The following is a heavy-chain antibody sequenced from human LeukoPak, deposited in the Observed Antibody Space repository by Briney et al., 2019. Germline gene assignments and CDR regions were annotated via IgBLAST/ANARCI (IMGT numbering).Heavy chain of an antibody. Sequence: GGSLRLSCAASGFTFSSYGMHWVRQASGKGLEWVGRIRSKGNNYATAYAASVKGRFTMTRDDSKNTAYLQMNSLKTEDTAVYYCTSHDYGGSDAFDIWGQGTMVTVSS. CDR3: TSHDYGGSDAFDI. CDR2: IRSKGNNYAT. V-gene: IGHV3-73*01. CDR1: GFTFSSYG. D-gene: IGHD4-23*01. J-gene: IGHJ3*02.